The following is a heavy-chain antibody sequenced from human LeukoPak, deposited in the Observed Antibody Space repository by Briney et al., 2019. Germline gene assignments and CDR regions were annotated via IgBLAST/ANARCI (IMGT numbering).Heavy chain of an antibody. CDR2: ISSSSSYI. CDR1: GFTFSSYS. CDR3: ALSYCSSTSCPQGV. J-gene: IGHJ4*02. V-gene: IGHV3-21*01. Sequence: GGSLRLSCAASGFTFSSYSMDWVRQAPGKGLEWVSSISSSSSYIYYADSVKGRFTISRDNAKNSLYLQMNSLRAEDTAVYYCALSYCSSTSCPQGVWGQGTLVTVSS. D-gene: IGHD2-2*01.